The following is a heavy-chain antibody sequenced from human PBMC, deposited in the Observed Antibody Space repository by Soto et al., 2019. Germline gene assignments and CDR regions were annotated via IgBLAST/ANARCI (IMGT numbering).Heavy chain of an antibody. CDR2: ISVHSGNT. J-gene: IGHJ4*02. CDR3: SRDLNLGLGDY. Sequence: QVQLVQSGAEVKKPGASVKVSCKASGYTFTSYGISWVRQAPGQGLEWMGWISVHSGNTKNAQKPHGRVTMNTDTSTSTAYMELRSLRSDDTAVYYCSRDLNLGLGDYWGQGTLVTVSS. D-gene: IGHD7-27*01. CDR1: GYTFTSYG. V-gene: IGHV1-18*01.